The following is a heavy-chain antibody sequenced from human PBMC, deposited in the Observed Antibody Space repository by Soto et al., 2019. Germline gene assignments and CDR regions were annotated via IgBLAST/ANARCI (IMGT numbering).Heavy chain of an antibody. CDR3: ARGTGVQMQVAY. J-gene: IGHJ4*02. CDR2: IYHDGRT. V-gene: IGHV4-4*02. Sequence: QVQLQESGPGLVKPSETLSLTCAVSGDSISSDHWWTWVRQPPGKGLEWIGEIYHDGRTNYNPSLKSRGTLSLDKSTNQFSLKLTSVTAADTAVYFCARGTGVQMQVAYWGRGTLVTVSS. CDR1: GDSISSDHW. D-gene: IGHD3-10*01.